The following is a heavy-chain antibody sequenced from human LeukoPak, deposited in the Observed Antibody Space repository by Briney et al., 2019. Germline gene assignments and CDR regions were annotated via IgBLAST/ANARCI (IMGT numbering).Heavy chain of an antibody. J-gene: IGHJ4*02. D-gene: IGHD3-3*01. V-gene: IGHV4-59*11. CDR3: ASGTVFGVITPQYFHY. CDR2: VFYGGIT. CDR1: AGSISTPY. Sequence: SETLSLTCTVSAGSISTPYWHWIRQSPGKRLEWIGFVFYGGITNYNPSLKSRVTISLDTSKNQFSLKLTSVTAADTAVYYCASGTVFGVITPQYFHYWGQGTRVTVSS.